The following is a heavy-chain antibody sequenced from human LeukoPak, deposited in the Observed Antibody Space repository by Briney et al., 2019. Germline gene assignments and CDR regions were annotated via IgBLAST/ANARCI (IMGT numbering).Heavy chain of an antibody. V-gene: IGHV3-30-3*01. D-gene: IGHD2-2*01. Sequence: GGSLRLSCAASGFTFSSYAMHWVRQAPGKGLEWVAVISYDGSNKYYADSVKGRFTISRDNSKNTLYLQMNSLRAEDTAVYYCARDLKDIVVVPAAFDYWGQGTLVTVSS. CDR1: GFTFSSYA. J-gene: IGHJ4*02. CDR3: ARDLKDIVVVPAAFDY. CDR2: ISYDGSNK.